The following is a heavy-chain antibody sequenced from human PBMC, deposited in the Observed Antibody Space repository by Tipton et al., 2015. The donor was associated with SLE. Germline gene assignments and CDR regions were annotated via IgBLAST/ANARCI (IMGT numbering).Heavy chain of an antibody. V-gene: IGHV4-4*07. Sequence: TLSLTCTVSGGSISSNYWSWIRQPAGKGLEWIGRIYSSGSTNYNPSLKSRVTISVDTSKNQFSLKLTSVTAADTAVYYFARHYPDSGNYYNCFDFWGQGTLVTVSS. CDR1: GGSISSNY. J-gene: IGHJ4*02. CDR3: ARHYPDSGNYYNCFDF. D-gene: IGHD3-10*01. CDR2: IYSSGST.